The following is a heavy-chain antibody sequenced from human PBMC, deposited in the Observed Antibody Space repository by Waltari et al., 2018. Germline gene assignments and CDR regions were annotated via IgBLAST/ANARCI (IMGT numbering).Heavy chain of an antibody. CDR2: IYYSGGT. CDR1: GGSISSYY. CDR3: ARQIVGATIDY. J-gene: IGHJ4*02. V-gene: IGHV4-59*01. D-gene: IGHD1-26*01. Sequence: QVQLQESGPGLVKPSETLSLTCTVSGGSISSYYWSWIRQPPGKGLEWIGYIYYSGGTNYNPSLKSRVTISVDTSKNQFSLKLSSVTAADTAVYYCARQIVGATIDYWGQGTLVTVSS.